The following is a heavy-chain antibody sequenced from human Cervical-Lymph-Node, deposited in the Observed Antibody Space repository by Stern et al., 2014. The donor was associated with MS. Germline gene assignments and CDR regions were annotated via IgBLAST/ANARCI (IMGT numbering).Heavy chain of an antibody. J-gene: IGHJ2*01. Sequence: QVTLKESGPALVKPTQTLTLTCTFSGFSLGTSGMRVSWIRQPPGKALEWLARIDLDDDKFYSTSLQTRLTVSKDTSQNQAVLLMTKMDPVDTATFYCARINNRDWYFDLWGRGTLVTVSS. CDR2: IDLDDDK. V-gene: IGHV2-70*04. D-gene: IGHD1/OR15-1a*01. CDR1: GFSLGTSGMR. CDR3: ARINNRDWYFDL.